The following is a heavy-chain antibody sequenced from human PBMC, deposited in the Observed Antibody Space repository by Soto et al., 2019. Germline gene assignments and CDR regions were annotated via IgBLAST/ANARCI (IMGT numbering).Heavy chain of an antibody. J-gene: IGHJ3*01. Sequence: QVQLQESGPGVVKPSQTLSLTCNVSGGSINSGDYYWNWIRQPPGKGLEWIGYIYYSGSTYYTPSLKTRVTISVDTSKIQFSLKLSSVTAADTAVSYCAIGMVIAAPGAFDVWGQGTMVTVSS. V-gene: IGHV4-30-4*01. CDR1: GGSINSGDYY. CDR2: IYYSGST. CDR3: AIGMVIAAPGAFDV. D-gene: IGHD2-21*01.